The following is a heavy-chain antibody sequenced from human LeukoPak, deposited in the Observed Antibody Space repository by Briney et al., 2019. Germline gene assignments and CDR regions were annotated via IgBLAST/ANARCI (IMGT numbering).Heavy chain of an antibody. V-gene: IGHV4-4*07. J-gene: IGHJ4*02. CDR3: ARDYYDSSGYRDYFDY. CDR2: IYSSGST. D-gene: IGHD3-22*01. CDR1: GRSISSYY. Sequence: SETLSLTCTVSGRSISSYYWSWIRQPAGKGLEWIGCIYSSGSTNYHPSLKSRVTMSVDTSKTQFSLKLSPVTAADTAVYYCARDYYDSSGYRDYFDYWGQGTLVTVPS.